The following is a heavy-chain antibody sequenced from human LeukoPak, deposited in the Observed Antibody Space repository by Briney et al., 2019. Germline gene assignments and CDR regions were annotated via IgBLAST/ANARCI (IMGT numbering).Heavy chain of an antibody. CDR2: IYYSGST. J-gene: IGHJ4*02. CDR3: AREWDYYDSSGYQYYFDY. Sequence: PSETLSLTCAVSGGSISSTNWWSWVRQPPGKGLEWIGSIYYSGSTYYNPSLKSRVTISVDTSKNQFSLKLSSVTAADTAVYYCAREWDYYDSSGYQYYFDYWGQGTLVTVSS. CDR1: GGSISSTNW. V-gene: IGHV4-4*02. D-gene: IGHD3-22*01.